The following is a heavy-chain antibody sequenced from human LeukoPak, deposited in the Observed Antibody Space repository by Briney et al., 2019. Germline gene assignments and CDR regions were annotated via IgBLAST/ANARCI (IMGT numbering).Heavy chain of an antibody. Sequence: ASVKVSCKASGYTFTSYCISWVRQAPGQGLEWMGWISAYNGNTNYAQKLQGRVTMTTDTSTSTAYMELRSLRSDDTAVYYCARGNSLLMVSYFDYWGQGTLVTVSS. CDR1: GYTFTSYC. CDR3: ARGNSLLMVSYFDY. D-gene: IGHD2-8*01. J-gene: IGHJ4*02. V-gene: IGHV1-18*04. CDR2: ISAYNGNT.